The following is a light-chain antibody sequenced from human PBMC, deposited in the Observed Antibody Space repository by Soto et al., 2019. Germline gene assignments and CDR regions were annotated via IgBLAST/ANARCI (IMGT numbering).Light chain of an antibody. Sequence: QSLLTQPPSASGFPGQSFTISCTGTISDVVYYDYVSWYQQHPGKAPKLVIYEVTKRPSGVPDRVSASKSGNTASLTVSGLRAEDEADYYCSSYAGSNNFVFGSGTKVTVL. V-gene: IGLV2-8*01. CDR2: EVT. J-gene: IGLJ1*01. CDR3: SSYAGSNNFV. CDR1: ISDVVYYDY.